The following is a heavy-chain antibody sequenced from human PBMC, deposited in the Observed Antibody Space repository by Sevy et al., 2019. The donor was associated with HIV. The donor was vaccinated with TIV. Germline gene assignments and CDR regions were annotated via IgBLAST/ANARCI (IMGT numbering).Heavy chain of an antibody. CDR1: GGSISSYY. Sequence: SETLSLTCTVSGGSISSYYWSWIRQPAGKGLEWIGRIYTSGSTNYNPSLKSRVTMSVDTSKNQFPLKLSSVTAADTAVYYCARDIVVVVAATDYNWFDPWGQGTLVTVSS. V-gene: IGHV4-4*07. J-gene: IGHJ5*02. CDR3: ARDIVVVVAATDYNWFDP. CDR2: IYTSGST. D-gene: IGHD2-15*01.